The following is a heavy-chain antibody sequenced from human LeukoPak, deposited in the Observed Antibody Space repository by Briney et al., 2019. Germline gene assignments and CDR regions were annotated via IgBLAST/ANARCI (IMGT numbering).Heavy chain of an antibody. Sequence: SETLSLTCTVSSDSISTSAYYWGWIRQPPGKGLEWIGSIYYSGSTSYNPSLKSRVTMTVDTSKNQFSLKLSSVTAADTAVYYCARFGRKMTAVKRGPNWFDPWGQGTLVTVSS. J-gene: IGHJ5*02. CDR3: ARFGRKMTAVKRGPNWFDP. V-gene: IGHV4-39*07. CDR1: SDSISTSAYY. D-gene: IGHD4-17*01. CDR2: IYYSGST.